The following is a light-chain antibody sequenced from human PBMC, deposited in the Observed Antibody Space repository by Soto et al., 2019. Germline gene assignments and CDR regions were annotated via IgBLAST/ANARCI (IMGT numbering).Light chain of an antibody. CDR3: RQYASSPLT. J-gene: IGKJ4*01. CDR2: GAS. V-gene: IGKV3-20*01. CDR1: QSVRSNY. Sequence: EIVLTQSPGTLSLSSGKRATLSCRASQSVRSNYLAWYQQKPGQAPRLLIYGASSRATGIPDRFGGSGSGTDFTLTIRRLEPEDFAVYYCRQYASSPLTFGGGTKGEIK.